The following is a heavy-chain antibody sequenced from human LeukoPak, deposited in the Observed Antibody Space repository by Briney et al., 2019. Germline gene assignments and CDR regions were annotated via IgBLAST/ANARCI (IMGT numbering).Heavy chain of an antibody. CDR2: INPSGGST. V-gene: IGHV1-46*01. CDR3: ARVSTVVTRDWYFDL. D-gene: IGHD4-23*01. CDR1: GYTFTSYY. Sequence: EASVKVSCKASGYTFTSYYMHWVRQAPGQGLEWMGIINPSGGSTSYAQKFQGRVTITADESTSTAYMELSSLRSEDTAVYYCARVSTVVTRDWYFDLWGRGTLVTVSS. J-gene: IGHJ2*01.